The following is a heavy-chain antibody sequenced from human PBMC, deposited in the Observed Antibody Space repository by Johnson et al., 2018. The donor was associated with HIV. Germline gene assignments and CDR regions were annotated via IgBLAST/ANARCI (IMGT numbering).Heavy chain of an antibody. D-gene: IGHD1-26*01. Sequence: QMLLVESGGGVVQPGRSLRLSCAASGFTLSNYGMHWVRQAPGKGLEWVAVIWRDGSNKYYADYVKGRFTISRDNSKNTLYLQMNSLRAEDTAVYYCARGSGSYGDAFDIWGQGTMVTVSS. CDR1: GFTLSNYG. CDR2: IWRDGSNK. CDR3: ARGSGSYGDAFDI. J-gene: IGHJ3*02. V-gene: IGHV3-33*01.